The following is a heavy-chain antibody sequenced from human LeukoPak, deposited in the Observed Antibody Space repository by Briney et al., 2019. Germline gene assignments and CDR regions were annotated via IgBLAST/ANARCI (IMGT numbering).Heavy chain of an antibody. CDR1: GYTFTSYD. Sequence: ASVKVSCKASGYTFTSYDINWVRQATGQGLEWMGWMNPNSGNTGYAQKFQGRVTMTRNTSISTACMELSSLRSEDTAVYYCARGSDYDFWSGYFGYYYGMDVWGQGTTVTVSS. CDR2: MNPNSGNT. J-gene: IGHJ6*02. V-gene: IGHV1-8*01. D-gene: IGHD3-3*01. CDR3: ARGSDYDFWSGYFGYYYGMDV.